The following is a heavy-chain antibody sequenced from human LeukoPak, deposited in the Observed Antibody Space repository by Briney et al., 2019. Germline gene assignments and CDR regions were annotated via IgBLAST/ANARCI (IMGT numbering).Heavy chain of an antibody. J-gene: IGHJ4*02. CDR1: GFTFSGYS. Sequence: PGGSLRLSCAASGFTFSGYSMNWVRQAPGKGLEWVSSISSSSSYIYYADSVKGRFTISSDNAKNSLYLQMNSLRAEDTAVYYCARNRGDYVFDYWGQGTLVTVSS. CDR3: ARNRGDYVFDY. D-gene: IGHD3-16*01. V-gene: IGHV3-21*01. CDR2: ISSSSSYI.